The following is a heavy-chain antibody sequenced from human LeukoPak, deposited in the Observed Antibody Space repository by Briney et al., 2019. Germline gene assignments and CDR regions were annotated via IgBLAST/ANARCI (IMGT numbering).Heavy chain of an antibody. CDR1: GGSISSFY. CDR2: IYYSGST. J-gene: IGHJ4*02. D-gene: IGHD3-16*01. Sequence: PSETLSLTCTVSGGSISSFYWSWIRQPPGKGLEWIGYIYYSGSTNYNPSLKSRVTMSVDTSKNQFSLKLSSVTAADTAVYYCASSDYVWGSSYEYYFDYWGQGTLVTVSS. CDR3: ASSDYVWGSSYEYYFDY. V-gene: IGHV4-59*12.